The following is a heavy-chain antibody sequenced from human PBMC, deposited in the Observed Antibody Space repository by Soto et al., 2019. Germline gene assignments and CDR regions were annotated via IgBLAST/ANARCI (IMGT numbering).Heavy chain of an antibody. V-gene: IGHV3-23*01. D-gene: IGHD2-21*01. J-gene: IGHJ3*02. Sequence: EVQLLESGGGLVQPGGSLRLSCAASGFTFNNYALSWVRQAPGKGLEWVSGISGTGGSTFYADSVKGRFTISRDNSKSTLYLQMNSLRAEDTAVYYCVKDSPPRPGCLLDAFDIWGQGTMVTVSS. CDR1: GFTFNNYA. CDR3: VKDSPPRPGCLLDAFDI. CDR2: ISGTGGST.